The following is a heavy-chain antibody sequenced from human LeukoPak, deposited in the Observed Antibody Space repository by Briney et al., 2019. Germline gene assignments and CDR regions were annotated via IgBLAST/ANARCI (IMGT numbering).Heavy chain of an antibody. D-gene: IGHD6-13*01. CDR2: IISNGEST. V-gene: IGHV3-64*03. CDR3: VKSASTWYLFDY. CDR1: GFTFSGYA. J-gene: IGHJ4*02. Sequence: GGSLRLSCSASGFTFSGYAMHWVRQAPGKGLEYVSAIISNGESTYYSDSVKDRFTISRDNSKNTLYLQMSSLRPEDTAVYYCVKSASTWYLFDYGGQGTLVTVSS.